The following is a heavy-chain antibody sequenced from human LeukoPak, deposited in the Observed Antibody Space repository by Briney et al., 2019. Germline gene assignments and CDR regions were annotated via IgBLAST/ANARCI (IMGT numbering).Heavy chain of an antibody. CDR1: GFTFSSYA. D-gene: IGHD3-22*01. V-gene: IGHV3-23*01. CDR2: ISGSGGST. CDR3: AKGGYYDSSRFDY. J-gene: IGHJ4*02. Sequence: PGGSLRLSCAASGFTFSSYAMSWVRQAPGKGLEWVSAISGSGGSTYYADSVKGRFTISRDNSKNMLYLQMNSLRAEDTAVYYCAKGGYYDSSRFDYWGQGTLVTVSS.